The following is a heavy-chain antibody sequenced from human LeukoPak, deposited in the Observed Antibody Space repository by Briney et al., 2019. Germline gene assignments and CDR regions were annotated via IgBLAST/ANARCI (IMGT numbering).Heavy chain of an antibody. Sequence: SETLSLTCTVSGGSISSGGYYWSWIRQHPGKGLEWIGYIYYSGSTYYNPSLKSRVTISVDTSKNQFSLKLSSVTAADTAVYYCARDLYDVSPSYGMDVWGQGTTVTVSS. CDR3: ARDLYDVSPSYGMDV. CDR2: IYYSGST. CDR1: GGSISSGGYY. V-gene: IGHV4-31*03. D-gene: IGHD3-22*01. J-gene: IGHJ6*02.